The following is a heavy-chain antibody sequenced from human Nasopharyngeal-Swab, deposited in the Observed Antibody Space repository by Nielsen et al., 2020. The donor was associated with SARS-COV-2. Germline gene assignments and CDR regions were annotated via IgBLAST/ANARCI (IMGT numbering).Heavy chain of an antibody. J-gene: IGHJ6*02. CDR1: GGSISSSSYY. V-gene: IGHV4-39*01. D-gene: IGHD6-13*01. Sequence: SETLSLTCTVSGGSISSSSYYWGWIRQPPGKGLEWIGSIYYSGSTYYNPSLKSRVTISVDTSKNQFSLKLSSATAADTAVYYCGLSSSLGDYYYYYGMDVWGQGTTVTVSS. CDR2: IYYSGST. CDR3: GLSSSLGDYYYYYGMDV.